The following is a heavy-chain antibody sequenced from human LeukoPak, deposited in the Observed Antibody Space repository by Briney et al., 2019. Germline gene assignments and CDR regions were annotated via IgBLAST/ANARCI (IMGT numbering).Heavy chain of an antibody. D-gene: IGHD3-3*01. V-gene: IGHV3-23*01. CDR2: ISGSGGST. Sequence: PGGSLRLSCAASGFTFSSYAMSWVRQAPGKGLEWVSAISGSGGSTYYADPVKGRFTISRDNSKNTLYLQMNSLRAEDTAVYYCAKESRLAYYDFWSGYYTEGHFDYWGQGTLVTVSS. CDR3: AKESRLAYYDFWSGYYTEGHFDY. CDR1: GFTFSSYA. J-gene: IGHJ4*02.